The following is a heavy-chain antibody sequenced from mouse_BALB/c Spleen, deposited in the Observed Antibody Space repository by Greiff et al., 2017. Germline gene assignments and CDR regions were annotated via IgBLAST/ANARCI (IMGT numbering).Heavy chain of an antibody. J-gene: IGHJ4*01. CDR3: ARSWDYDGNYYAMDY. CDR1: GFTFSSFG. CDR2: ISSGSSTI. Sequence: DVMLVESGGGLVQPGGSRKLSCAASGFTFSSFGMHWVRQAPEKGLEWVAYISSGSSTIYYADTVKGRFTISRDNPKNTLFLQMTSLRSEDTAMYYCARSWDYDGNYYAMDYWGQGTSVTVSS. D-gene: IGHD2-4*01. V-gene: IGHV5-17*02.